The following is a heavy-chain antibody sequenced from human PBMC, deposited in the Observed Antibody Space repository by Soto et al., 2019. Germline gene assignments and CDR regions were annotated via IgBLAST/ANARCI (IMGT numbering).Heavy chain of an antibody. CDR2: IWYDGSNK. D-gene: IGHD4-17*01. CDR1: GFTFSSYG. V-gene: IGHV3-33*01. CDR3: ARDSDGDHDY. Sequence: QVQLVESGGGVVQPGRSLRLSCAASGFTFSSYGMHWVRQAPGKGLEWVAVIWYDGSNKYYADSVKGRFTISRDNSKNARYLQMKSLRAEDTAVYYCARDSDGDHDYWGQGTLVTVSS. J-gene: IGHJ4*02.